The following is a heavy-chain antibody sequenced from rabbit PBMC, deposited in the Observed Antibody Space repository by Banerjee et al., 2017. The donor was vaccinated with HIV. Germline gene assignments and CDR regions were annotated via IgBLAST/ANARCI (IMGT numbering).Heavy chain of an antibody. J-gene: IGHJ3*01. V-gene: IGHV1S40*01. CDR2: IYAGSSGST. CDR1: GFSFSSSYY. Sequence: QSLEESGGDLVKPGASLTLTCTASGFSFSSSYYMCWVRQAPGKGLEWIACIYAGSSGSTYYASWAKGRFTISKTSSTTVTLQMTSLTAADTATYFCARTVVSSAGYPNARLDLWGQGTLVTVS. CDR3: ARTVVSSAGYPNARLDL. D-gene: IGHD1-1*01.